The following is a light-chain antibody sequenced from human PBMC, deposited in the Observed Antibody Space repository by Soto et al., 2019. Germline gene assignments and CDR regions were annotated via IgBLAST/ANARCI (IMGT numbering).Light chain of an antibody. V-gene: IGLV2-14*01. CDR1: SSDVGGYSY. Sequence: QSALTQAASVSGSPGQSITISCTGTSSDVGGYSYVSWYQQHPGKAPKLMIYDVNNRPSGVSNRFSGSKSGNTASLTISGLQAEDEADYYCSSYTYSSTLYVFGTGTKLTVL. CDR3: SSYTYSSTLYV. J-gene: IGLJ1*01. CDR2: DVN.